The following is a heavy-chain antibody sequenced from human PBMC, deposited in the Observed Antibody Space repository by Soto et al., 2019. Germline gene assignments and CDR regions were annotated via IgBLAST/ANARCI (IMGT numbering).Heavy chain of an antibody. J-gene: IGHJ4*02. CDR1: GNSINSSGYY. CDR3: ARLPSRHLVDY. D-gene: IGHD3-3*02. V-gene: IGHV4-39*01. Sequence: PSETLSLTCTVSGNSINSSGYYWGWIRQPPGKGLEWIGSMFYGVSTYYNPSLKSRVTVSVDTSKNQFSLNLRSVTAADTAVYYCARLPSRHLVDYWGQGTQVTVSS. CDR2: MFYGVST.